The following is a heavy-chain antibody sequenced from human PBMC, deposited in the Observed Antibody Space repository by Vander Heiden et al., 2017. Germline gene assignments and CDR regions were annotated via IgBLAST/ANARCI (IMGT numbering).Heavy chain of an antibody. CDR3: AREGSSSWDHNFDY. CDR2: ISSSSSYI. V-gene: IGHV3-21*01. CDR1: GFTFSSYS. D-gene: IGHD6-13*01. Sequence: EVQLVESGGGLVKPGGSLRLSCAASGFTFSSYSMNWVRQAPGKGLEWVSSISSSSSYIYYADSVKGRFTISRDNAKNSLYLQMNSLRAEDTAVYYCAREGSSSWDHNFDYWGQGTLVTVSS. J-gene: IGHJ4*02.